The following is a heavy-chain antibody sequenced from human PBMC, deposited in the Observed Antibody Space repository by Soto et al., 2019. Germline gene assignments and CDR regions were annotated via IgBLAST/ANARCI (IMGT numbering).Heavy chain of an antibody. V-gene: IGHV1-3*01. CDR3: AGPSGGYYSVAPDQ. D-gene: IGHD3-22*01. CDR1: GYTLTNDV. J-gene: IGHJ4*02. Sequence: QVQLVQSGAEAKKPGASVKLSCRASGYTLTNDVIHWVRQAPGQQLEWMGWINGGNGNTKYSPKFQGRVPITRDTSASAAYMEVNGLTPEDTAVEYCAGPSGGYYSVAPDQWGQGTLVTVS. CDR2: INGGNGNT.